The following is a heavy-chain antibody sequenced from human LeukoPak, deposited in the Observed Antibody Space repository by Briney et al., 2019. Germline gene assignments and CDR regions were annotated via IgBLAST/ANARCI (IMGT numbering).Heavy chain of an antibody. V-gene: IGHV3-21*01. CDR3: ARAPQYCSSTSCFSNWFDP. CDR2: ISSSSSYI. Sequence: GGSLRLSCAASGFTFSSYSMNWVRQAPGKGLEWVSSISSSSSYIYYADSVKGRYTISRDNAKNSLYLQMNSLRAEDSAVYYCARAPQYCSSTSCFSNWFDPWGQGTLVTVSS. CDR1: GFTFSSYS. J-gene: IGHJ5*02. D-gene: IGHD2-2*01.